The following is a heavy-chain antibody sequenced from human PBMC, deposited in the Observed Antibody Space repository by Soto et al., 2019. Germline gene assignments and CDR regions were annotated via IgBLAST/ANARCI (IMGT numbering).Heavy chain of an antibody. D-gene: IGHD5-12*01. J-gene: IGHJ6*02. V-gene: IGHV1-69*06. CDR3: AKIVATSQGLGYYNYHVVDV. Sequence: SVKVSCKTSGFPFSSFTISWVRQAPGQGLEWMGGIIPIFGTTHYAQQFQGRVTILADKSTSTAYMELSSLRSEDTAVYYCAKIVATSQGLGYYNYHVVDVWGQGTTVTVSS. CDR1: GFPFSSFT. CDR2: IIPIFGTT.